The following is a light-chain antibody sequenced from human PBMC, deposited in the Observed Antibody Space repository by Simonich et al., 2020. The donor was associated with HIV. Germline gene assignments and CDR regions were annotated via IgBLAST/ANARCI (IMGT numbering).Light chain of an antibody. J-gene: IGKJ1*01. CDR1: RSVLYRSNNKNY. V-gene: IGKV4-1*01. CDR3: QQYYSTPRT. CDR2: WAS. Sequence: DIVMTQSPDSLAVSPGERATINCKSRRSVLYRSNNKNYLAWYQQKPGQSPKLLIYWASSRESGVPDRFSGSGSGTDFTLTISRLQAEDVAVYYCQQYYSTPRTFGQGTKVEIK.